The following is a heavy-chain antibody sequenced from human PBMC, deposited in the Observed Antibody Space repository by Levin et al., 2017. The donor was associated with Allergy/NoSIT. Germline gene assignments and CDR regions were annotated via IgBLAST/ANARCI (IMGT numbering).Heavy chain of an antibody. J-gene: IGHJ4*02. V-gene: IGHV4-34*01. CDR1: GGSFSDPY. CDR2: INHSGNT. Sequence: SQTLSLTCSVYGGSFSDPYWTWIRQPPGKGLEWIGEINHSGNTHYNSSLKSRVSISIDTSKEEFSLRLTSVTAADTAIYYCARLFTQPSVIIIFDYWGQGRLVTVSS. D-gene: IGHD3-10*01. CDR3: ARLFTQPSVIIIFDY.